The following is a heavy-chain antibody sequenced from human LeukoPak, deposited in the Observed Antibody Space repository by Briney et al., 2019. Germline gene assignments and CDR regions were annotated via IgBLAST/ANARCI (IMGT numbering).Heavy chain of an antibody. Sequence: SETLSLTCTVSGGSVSSSSYYWSWIRQHPGKGLEWIGYIYYSGSTYYNPSLKSRVTISVDTSKNQFSLKLSSVTAADTAVYYCAATVDIVATAGHDAFDIWGQGTMVTVSS. J-gene: IGHJ3*02. CDR1: GGSVSSSSYY. CDR2: IYYSGST. V-gene: IGHV4-31*03. D-gene: IGHD5-12*01. CDR3: AATVDIVATAGHDAFDI.